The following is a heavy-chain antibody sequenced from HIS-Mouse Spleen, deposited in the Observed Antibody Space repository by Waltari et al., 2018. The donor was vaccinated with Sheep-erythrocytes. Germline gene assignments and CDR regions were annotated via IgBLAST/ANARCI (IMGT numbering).Heavy chain of an antibody. CDR1: GFTFSSYA. V-gene: IGHV3-23*01. Sequence: EVQLLESGGGLVQPGGSLRLSCAASGFTFSSYAMSWVRQAPGQGLEWVSAISGSGGSTYYADSVKGRFTISRDNSKNTLYLQMNSLRAEDTAVYYCAKDGGSLGYCSGGSCYYFDYWGQGTLVTVSS. J-gene: IGHJ4*02. CDR2: ISGSGGST. CDR3: AKDGGSLGYCSGGSCYYFDY. D-gene: IGHD2-15*01.